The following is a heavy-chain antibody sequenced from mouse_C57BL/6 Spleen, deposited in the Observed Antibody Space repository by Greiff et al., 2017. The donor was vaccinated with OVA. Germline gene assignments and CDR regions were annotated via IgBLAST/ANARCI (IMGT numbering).Heavy chain of an antibody. CDR1: GYTFTSYG. Sequence: VQLQQSGAELARPGASVKLSCKASGYTFTSYGISWVKQRTGQGLEWIGEIYPRSGNTYYNEKFKGKATLTADKSSSTTYMELRSLTSEDSAVYFCAIYYGNPYAMDYWGQGTSVTVSS. V-gene: IGHV1-81*01. CDR2: IYPRSGNT. D-gene: IGHD2-1*01. CDR3: AIYYGNPYAMDY. J-gene: IGHJ4*01.